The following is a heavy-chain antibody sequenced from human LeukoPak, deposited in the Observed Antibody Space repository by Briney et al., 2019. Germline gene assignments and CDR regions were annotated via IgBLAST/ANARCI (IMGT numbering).Heavy chain of an antibody. CDR2: IYTSGST. D-gene: IGHD2-2*01. CDR1: GGSISSYY. CDR3: ARVRSLPAAMGGDWFDP. Sequence: SETLSLTCTVSGGSISSYYWSWIRQPAGKGLEWIGRIYTSGSTNYNPSLKSRVTMSVDTSKNQFSLKLSSVTAADAAVYYCARVRSLPAAMGGDWFDPWGQGTLVTVSS. J-gene: IGHJ5*02. V-gene: IGHV4-4*07.